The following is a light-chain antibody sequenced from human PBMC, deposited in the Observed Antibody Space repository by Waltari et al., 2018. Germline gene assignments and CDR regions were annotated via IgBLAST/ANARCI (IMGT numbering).Light chain of an antibody. CDR2: GVS. J-gene: IGLJ1*01. V-gene: IGLV2-14*01. Sequence: QSALTQPASVSGSPGQSITISCTGTNSDVGAYNYVSWYTQHPGKAPKPVIYGVSYRPQGVSTPFAGSHSGNPASLTISGLQAEDEADYYCNSYTTGKTQVFGTGTQVTVL. CDR1: NSDVGAYNY. CDR3: NSYTTGKTQV.